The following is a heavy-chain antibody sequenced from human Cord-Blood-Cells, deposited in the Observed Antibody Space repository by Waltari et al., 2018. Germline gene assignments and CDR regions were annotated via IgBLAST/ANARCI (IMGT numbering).Heavy chain of an antibody. CDR3: AGLPPGGSSDY. V-gene: IGHV4-39*01. J-gene: IGHJ4*02. Sequence: QLQLQESGPGLVKPSETLSLTCTVSGGSISSSRSSWGGIRQPPGKGLEWIGSIYYSGSTYYNPSLKSRVTISVDTSKNQFSLKLSSVTAADTAVYYCAGLPPGGSSDYWGQGTLVTVSS. CDR1: GGSISSSRSS. D-gene: IGHD6-6*01. CDR2: IYYSGST.